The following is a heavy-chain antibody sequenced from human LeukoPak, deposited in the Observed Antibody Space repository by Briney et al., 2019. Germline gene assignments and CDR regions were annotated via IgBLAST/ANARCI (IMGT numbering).Heavy chain of an antibody. Sequence: PGGSLRLSCAASGFTFSNAWMAWVRQAPGKGLVFVGRIRNKSDGGIADSADPLKGRFTISSDDSTNTLYLQMNGLETEDTAVYYCTTWGGSFSRYWGQGTLVTVSS. CDR1: GFTFSNAW. V-gene: IGHV3-15*01. CDR2: IRNKSDGGIA. D-gene: IGHD1-26*01. J-gene: IGHJ4*02. CDR3: TTWGGSFSRY.